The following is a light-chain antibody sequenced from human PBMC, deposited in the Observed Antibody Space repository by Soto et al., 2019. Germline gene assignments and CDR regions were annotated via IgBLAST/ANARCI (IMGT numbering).Light chain of an antibody. Sequence: DIERSHSPSSLSASEGDRVTITCRASQSFNRGSAWYQQKPGKAPKLLIYDASSLQSGVPSRFSGSGSGTEFALTISSLQPDDFATYYCQQYNTYSWTFGPGTKVEIK. CDR1: QSFNRG. J-gene: IGKJ1*01. CDR3: QQYNTYSWT. CDR2: DAS. V-gene: IGKV1-5*01.